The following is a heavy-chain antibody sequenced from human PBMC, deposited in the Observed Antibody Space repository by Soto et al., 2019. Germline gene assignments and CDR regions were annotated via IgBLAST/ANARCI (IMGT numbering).Heavy chain of an antibody. D-gene: IGHD3-22*01. V-gene: IGHV4-59*01. CDR2: IYSTGST. Sequence: SETLSLTCTVSGDSISNYYWSWIRQPPGKGLEWIGYIYSTGSTNYNPSFKSRVTISVDTSKNQFSLKLTSVTTADTAVYYCARVTYFHDSSGIDYWGQGTLVT. CDR1: GDSISNYY. CDR3: ARVTYFHDSSGIDY. J-gene: IGHJ4*02.